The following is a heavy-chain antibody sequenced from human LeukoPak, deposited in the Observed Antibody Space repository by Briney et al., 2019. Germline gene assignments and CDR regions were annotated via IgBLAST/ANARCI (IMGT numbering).Heavy chain of an antibody. J-gene: IGHJ4*02. CDR2: ISSDGSNQ. V-gene: IGHV3-30*18. CDR1: GFTFSSFG. CDR3: AKARAAPSDFDY. Sequence: GRSLRLSCAASGFTFSSFGMHWVRQAPGKGLEWVAVISSDGSNQNYAGSVKGRFSVSRDNSKNTLYLQMNGLTAENTAVYYCAKARAAPSDFDYWGQGALVTVSS. D-gene: IGHD6-13*01.